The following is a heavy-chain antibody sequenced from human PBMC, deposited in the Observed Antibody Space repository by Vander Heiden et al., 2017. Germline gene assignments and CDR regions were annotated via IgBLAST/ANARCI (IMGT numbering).Heavy chain of an antibody. V-gene: IGHV4-59*01. CDR1: GGSISSYY. CDR3: ARGPDLYYYYGMDV. CDR2: IYYSGST. J-gene: IGHJ6*02. Sequence: ETLSLTCTVSGGSISSYYWSWIRQPPGKGLEWIGYIYYSGSTNYNPSLKSRVTISVDTSKNQFSLKLSSVTAADTAVYYCARGPDLYYYYGMDVCGQGTTVTVSS.